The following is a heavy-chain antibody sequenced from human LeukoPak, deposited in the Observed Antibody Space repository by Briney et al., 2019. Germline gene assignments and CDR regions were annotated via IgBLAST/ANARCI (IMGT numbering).Heavy chain of an antibody. CDR2: INPSGGST. D-gene: IGHD2-2*01. Sequence: ASVKVSCKAPGYTFTSYYMHWVRQAPGQGLEWMGIINPSGGSTSYAQKFQGRVTMTRDTSTSTVYMELSSLRSEDTAVYYCARDLFCSSTSCSRSDVSGAGDFQHWGQGTLVTVSS. V-gene: IGHV1-46*01. CDR3: ARDLFCSSTSCSRSDVSGAGDFQH. J-gene: IGHJ1*01. CDR1: GYTFTSYY.